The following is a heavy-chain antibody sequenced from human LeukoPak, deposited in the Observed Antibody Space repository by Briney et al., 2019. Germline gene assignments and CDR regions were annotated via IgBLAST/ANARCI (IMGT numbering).Heavy chain of an antibody. D-gene: IGHD6-19*01. CDR3: ARVGYSSGWYFDY. J-gene: IGHJ4*02. CDR2: ISSISSYI. CDR1: GFTFSTYS. Sequence: PGGSLRLSCAASGFTFSTYSMNWVRQAPGKGLEWVSSISSISSYIYYADSVKGRFTISRDNAQKSLYLQMNSLRAEDTAVYYCARVGYSSGWYFDYWGQGTLVTVSS. V-gene: IGHV3-21*01.